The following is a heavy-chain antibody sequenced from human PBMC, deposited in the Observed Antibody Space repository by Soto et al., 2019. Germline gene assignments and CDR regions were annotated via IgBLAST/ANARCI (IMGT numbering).Heavy chain of an antibody. CDR2: IYPGDSDT. Sequence: GESLKISCKGSGYSFTSYWIGWVRQMPGKGLEWMGIIYPGDSDTRYSPSFQGQVTISADKSISTAYLQWSSLKASDTAMYYCARRKYYYDSSGYYHDKYYFDYWGQGTLVTVSS. CDR3: ARRKYYYDSSGYYHDKYYFDY. D-gene: IGHD3-22*01. J-gene: IGHJ4*02. CDR1: GYSFTSYW. V-gene: IGHV5-51*01.